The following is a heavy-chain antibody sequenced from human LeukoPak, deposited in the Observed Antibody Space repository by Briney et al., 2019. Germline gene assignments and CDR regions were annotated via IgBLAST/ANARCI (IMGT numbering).Heavy chain of an antibody. D-gene: IGHD4-17*01. V-gene: IGHV4-59*01. CDR3: ARVSYDYGDPQLVY. CDR1: GGSISSYY. CDR2: IYYSGST. J-gene: IGHJ4*02. Sequence: PSETLSLTCTVSGGSISSYYWSWIRQPPGEGLEWIGYIYYSGSTNYNPSLKSRVTISVDTSKNQFSLKLSSVTAADTAVYYCARVSYDYGDPQLVYWGQGTLVTVSS.